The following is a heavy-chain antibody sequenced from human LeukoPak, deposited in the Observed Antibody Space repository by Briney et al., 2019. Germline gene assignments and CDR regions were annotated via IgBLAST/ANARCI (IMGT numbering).Heavy chain of an antibody. J-gene: IGHJ4*02. CDR2: ISSSSSYI. CDR3: AGNYDFWSGPPGIDY. CDR1: GFTFSSYW. D-gene: IGHD3-3*01. V-gene: IGHV3-21*01. Sequence: PGGSLRLSCTASGFTFSSYWMNWVRQAPGKGLEWVSSISSSSSYIYYADSVKGRFTISRDNAKNSLYLQMNSLRAEDTAVYYCAGNYDFWSGPPGIDYWGQGTLVTVSS.